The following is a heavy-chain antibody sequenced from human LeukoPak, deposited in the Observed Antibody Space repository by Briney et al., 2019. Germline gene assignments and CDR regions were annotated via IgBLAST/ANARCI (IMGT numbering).Heavy chain of an antibody. CDR2: ISSSSSYI. D-gene: IGHD4-17*01. Sequence: GGSLRLSCAASGFTFSSYSMNWVRQAPGKGLEWVSSISSSSSYIYYAGSVKGRFTISRDNAKNSLYLQMNSLRAEDTAVYYCARTTVTTVPYWGQGTLVTVSS. CDR1: GFTFSSYS. V-gene: IGHV3-21*01. J-gene: IGHJ4*02. CDR3: ARTTVTTVPY.